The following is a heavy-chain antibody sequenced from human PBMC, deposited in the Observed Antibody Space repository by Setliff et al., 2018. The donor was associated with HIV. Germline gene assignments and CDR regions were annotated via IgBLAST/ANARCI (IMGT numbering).Heavy chain of an antibody. J-gene: IGHJ6*03. D-gene: IGHD2-2*01. CDR2: ISSGSRTI. V-gene: IGHV3-48*01. CDR1: GFTFNTYS. Sequence: GGSLRLSCAASGFTFNTYSMNWVRQAPGKGLEWVSYISSGSRTIYYADSVKGRFTISRDNAKNSLYLDMNSLRAEDTGVYYCARDQEYVIVVAASMNMPGYLHYYYMDVWGRGSTVTVSS. CDR3: ARDQEYVIVVAASMNMPGYLHYYYMDV.